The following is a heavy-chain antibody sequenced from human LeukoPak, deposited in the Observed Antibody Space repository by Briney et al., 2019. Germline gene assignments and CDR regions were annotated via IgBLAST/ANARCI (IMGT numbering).Heavy chain of an antibody. Sequence: QPGVSLRLSCAASGFTFSSYSMNWVRQAPGKGLEWVSYISSSSSTIYYADSVMGRFTITRDNAKNSLYLQMNSMRDEDTAVYYCARGFSRIDYWGQGTLATVSS. V-gene: IGHV3-48*02. CDR3: ARGFSRIDY. CDR1: GFTFSSYS. CDR2: ISSSSSTI. J-gene: IGHJ4*02.